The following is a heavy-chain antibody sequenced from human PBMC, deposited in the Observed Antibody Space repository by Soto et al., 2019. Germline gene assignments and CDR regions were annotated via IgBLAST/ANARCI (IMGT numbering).Heavy chain of an antibody. V-gene: IGHV1-2*02. CDR1: GYTFTGHY. CDR2: INPKNGDT. J-gene: IGHJ4*02. Sequence: QVQLVQSGAEGKKPGASVKVSCKASGYTFTGHYLHWVRQAPGQRPEWMGWINPKNGDTIYTQKFQGRVTMTRDTSISTAFMELSRLNSDDTAVYFCAGSTVLETGSAPFDFWDQGTLVTVSS. D-gene: IGHD2-8*02. CDR3: AGSTVLETGSAPFDF.